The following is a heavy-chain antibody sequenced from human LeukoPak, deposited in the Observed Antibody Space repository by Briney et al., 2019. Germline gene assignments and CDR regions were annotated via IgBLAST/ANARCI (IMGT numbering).Heavy chain of an antibody. CDR3: ARDPWGDIVVVPPSVTPDY. CDR1: GYTLTELS. Sequence: GASVKVSCKVSGYTLTELSMHWVRQAPGKGLEWMGGFDPEDGETIYAQKFQGRVTMTEDTSTDTAYMELSRLRSDDTAVYYCARDPWGDIVVVPPSVTPDYWGQGTLVTVSS. D-gene: IGHD2-2*01. J-gene: IGHJ4*02. CDR2: FDPEDGET. V-gene: IGHV1-24*01.